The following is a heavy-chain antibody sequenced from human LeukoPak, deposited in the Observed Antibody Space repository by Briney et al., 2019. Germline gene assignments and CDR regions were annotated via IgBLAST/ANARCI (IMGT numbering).Heavy chain of an antibody. J-gene: IGHJ4*02. CDR1: GYSISSGYY. D-gene: IGHD3-10*01. Sequence: SETLSLTCTVSGYSISSGYYWGWIRQPPGKGLERIGSIYFSGGTYYNASLKSRVTISVDTSKNPFSLKLSSVTAADTAVYYCARQTGSGLFSLPGGQGTLVTVSS. V-gene: IGHV4-38-2*02. CDR3: ARQTGSGLFSLP. CDR2: IYFSGGT.